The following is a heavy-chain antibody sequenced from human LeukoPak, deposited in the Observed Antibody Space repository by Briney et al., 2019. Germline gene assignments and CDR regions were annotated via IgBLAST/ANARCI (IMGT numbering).Heavy chain of an antibody. J-gene: IGHJ2*01. CDR3: VVILVPGGVWHFDL. CDR2: IYSGGGTTK. V-gene: IGHV3-33*03. D-gene: IGHD2-2*01. Sequence: GTPLRLSCVASGLTFRNYGFHWVRQAPGKGLGWVAIIYSGGGTTKYYAESVKDRFTITRDDSKDTVYLQMNSLSAEDTAVYYCVVILVPGGVWHFDLWGRGTLVTVSS. CDR1: GLTFRNYG.